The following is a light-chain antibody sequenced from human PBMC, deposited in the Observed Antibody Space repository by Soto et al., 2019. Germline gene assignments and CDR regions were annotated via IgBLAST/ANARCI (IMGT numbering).Light chain of an antibody. CDR2: GAS. V-gene: IGKV3-20*01. CDR3: QKYGSSPLIT. Sequence: ESVLTQSPGTLSLSPGERATLSCRASQSVSSSYLAWYQQKPGQAPRLLIYGASSRATGIPDRFSGSGSGTDFTLTISRLEPEDFAVYYCQKYGSSPLITFGQGTRLEI. CDR1: QSVSSSY. J-gene: IGKJ5*01.